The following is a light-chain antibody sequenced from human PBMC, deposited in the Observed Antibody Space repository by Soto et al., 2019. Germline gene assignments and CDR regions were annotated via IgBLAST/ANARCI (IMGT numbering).Light chain of an antibody. CDR1: QSITSW. Sequence: DIQMTQSPSTLSASVGDRLTITCRASQSITSWVAWFQQKPGKAPKVLIYDASTLECGGTSRFSGSGSGSEFTLTIDSLQPDDVAAEYCHRYNGFSQTFGQGTKVEI. J-gene: IGKJ1*01. V-gene: IGKV1-5*01. CDR2: DAS. CDR3: HRYNGFSQT.